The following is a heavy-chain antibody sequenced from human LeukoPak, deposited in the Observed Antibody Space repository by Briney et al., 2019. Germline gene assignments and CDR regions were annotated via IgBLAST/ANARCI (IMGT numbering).Heavy chain of an antibody. CDR1: RFTFSSYA. J-gene: IGHJ3*02. CDR3: ARESIAVAGTGAFDI. CDR2: ISYDGSNQ. V-gene: IGHV3-30*14. D-gene: IGHD6-19*01. Sequence: GGSLRLSCTASRFTFSSYALHWVRQAPGKELEWVAVISYDGSNQYYADSVKGRFTISRDNSKNTLYLQMNSLRAEDTAVYYCARESIAVAGTGAFDIWGQGTMVTVSS.